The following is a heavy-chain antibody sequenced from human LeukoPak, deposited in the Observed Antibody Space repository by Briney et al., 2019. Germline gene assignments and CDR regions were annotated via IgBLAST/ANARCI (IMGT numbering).Heavy chain of an antibody. D-gene: IGHD5-18*01. CDR1: GFTFSSYA. J-gene: IGHJ4*02. Sequence: GGSLRLSCAASGFTFSSYAVSWVRQAPGKGLEWVSTISGSGGSTYYAVSVKGRFTISRDNSKNTLYLQMNSLRAEDTAVYYCAKGIHFGYSYGYSFDYWVQGTLVTVSS. V-gene: IGHV3-23*01. CDR3: AKGIHFGYSYGYSFDY. CDR2: ISGSGGST.